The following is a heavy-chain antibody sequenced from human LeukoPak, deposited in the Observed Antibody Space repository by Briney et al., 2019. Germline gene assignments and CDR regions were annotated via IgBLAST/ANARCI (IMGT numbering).Heavy chain of an antibody. CDR3: ARGIADYDFWSGYYYYFDY. V-gene: IGHV1-2*02. J-gene: IGHJ4*02. D-gene: IGHD3-3*01. CDR2: ISAYSGGT. Sequence: GASVKVSCKASGYTFTSYGISWVRQAPGQGLEWMGWISAYSGGTNYAQKFQGRVTMTRDTSISTAYMELSRLRSGDTAVYYCARGIADYDFWSGYYYYFDYWGQGTLVTVSS. CDR1: GYTFTSYG.